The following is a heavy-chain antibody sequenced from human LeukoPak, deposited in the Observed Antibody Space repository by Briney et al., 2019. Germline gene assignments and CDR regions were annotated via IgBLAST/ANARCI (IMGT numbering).Heavy chain of an antibody. CDR3: ASRYVDTAMVRDYYGMDV. V-gene: IGHV1-69*02. CDR2: IIPILGIA. D-gene: IGHD5-18*01. Sequence: GASVKVSCKASGYTFTAYYIHWVRQAPGQGLEWMGRIIPILGIANYAQKFQGRVTITADKSTSTAYMELSSLRSEDTAVYYCASRYVDTAMVRDYYGMDVWGQGTTVTVSS. J-gene: IGHJ6*02. CDR1: GYTFTAYY.